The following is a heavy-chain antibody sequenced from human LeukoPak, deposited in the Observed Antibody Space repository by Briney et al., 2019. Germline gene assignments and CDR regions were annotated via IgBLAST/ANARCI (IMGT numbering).Heavy chain of an antibody. D-gene: IGHD3-22*01. CDR2: INSNRGGT. Sequence: ASVKVSCKASGYTFTNYYIHWVRQAPGQGLEWMGWINSNRGGTNYAQKFQGRVTMTRDTSISTAYMELRSVRSDDTAVYYCARVPDNAGYYDYWGQGTLVSVSS. V-gene: IGHV1-2*02. CDR3: ARVPDNAGYYDY. J-gene: IGHJ4*02. CDR1: GYTFTNYY.